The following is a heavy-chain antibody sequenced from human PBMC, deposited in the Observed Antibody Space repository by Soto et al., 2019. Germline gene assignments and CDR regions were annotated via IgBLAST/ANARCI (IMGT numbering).Heavy chain of an antibody. J-gene: IGHJ5*02. CDR3: AKDNCISTSCYRLYNWFDP. V-gene: IGHV3-30*18. Sequence: GGSLRLSCAASGFTFSSYGMHWVRQAPGKGLEWVAVILYDGSNKYYADSVKGRFTISRDNSKNTLYLQMNSLRAEDTAVYYWAKDNCISTSCYRLYNWFDPWGQGTLVTVSS. CDR1: GFTFSSYG. D-gene: IGHD2-2*01. CDR2: ILYDGSNK.